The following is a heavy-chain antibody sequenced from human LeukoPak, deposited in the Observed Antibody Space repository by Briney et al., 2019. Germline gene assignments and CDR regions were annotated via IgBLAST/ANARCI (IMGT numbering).Heavy chain of an antibody. D-gene: IGHD3-10*02. CDR3: AVLGITMIGGV. J-gene: IGHJ6*04. V-gene: IGHV3-21*01. CDR1: GFTFSSYF. CDR2: ISSSSTYI. Sequence: PGGSLRLSCAASGFTFSSYFMNWVRQAPGKGLEWVSSISSSSTYIYYADSVKGRFTVSRDNAKNSLYLQMNSLRAEDTAVYYCAVLGITMIGGVWGKGTTVTISS.